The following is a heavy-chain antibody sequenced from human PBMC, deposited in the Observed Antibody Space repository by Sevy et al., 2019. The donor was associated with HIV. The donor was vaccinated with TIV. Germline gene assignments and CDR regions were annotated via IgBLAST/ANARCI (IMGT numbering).Heavy chain of an antibody. CDR3: AWEPYSSSFPYYYYGMDV. J-gene: IGHJ6*02. V-gene: IGHV4-31*03. D-gene: IGHD6-13*01. Sequence: SETLSLTCTVSGGSISSGGYYWSWIRQHPGKGLEWIGYIYYSGSTYYNPSLKSRVTISVDTSKNQFSLKLSSVTAADTAVYYCAWEPYSSSFPYYYYGMDVWGQGTTVTVSS. CDR1: GGSISSGGYY. CDR2: IYYSGST.